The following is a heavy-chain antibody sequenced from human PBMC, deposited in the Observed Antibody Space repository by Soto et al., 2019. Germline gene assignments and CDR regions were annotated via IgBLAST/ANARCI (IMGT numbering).Heavy chain of an antibody. CDR2: ISYDGSNK. V-gene: IGHV3-30*18. D-gene: IGHD5-12*01. CDR3: AKGLAWLRTDAFDI. Sequence: GGSLRLSCAASGFTFSSYGMHWVRQAPGKGLEWVAVISYDGSNKYYADSVKGRFTTSRDNSKNTLYLQMNSLRAEDTAVYYCAKGLAWLRTDAFDIWGQGTMVTVSS. CDR1: GFTFSSYG. J-gene: IGHJ3*02.